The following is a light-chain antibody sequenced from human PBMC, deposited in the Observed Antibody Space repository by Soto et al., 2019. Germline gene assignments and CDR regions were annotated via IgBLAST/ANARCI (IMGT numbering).Light chain of an antibody. CDR1: SSDVGGYNY. Sequence: QSARTQPASVSGSPGQSITISCTGTSSDVGGYNYVSWYQQHPGKAPKLMIYEVSNRPSGVSNRFSGSKSGNTASLTISGLQAEDKADYYCNSYTSSSTYVFGTGTKVTVL. J-gene: IGLJ1*01. CDR3: NSYTSSSTYV. CDR2: EVS. V-gene: IGLV2-14*01.